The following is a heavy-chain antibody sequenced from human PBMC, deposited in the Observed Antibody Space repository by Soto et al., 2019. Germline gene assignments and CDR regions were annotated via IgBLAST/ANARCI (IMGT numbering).Heavy chain of an antibody. D-gene: IGHD6-13*01. CDR1: GGSISSYY. V-gene: IGHV4-59*08. CDR2: IYYTGTT. Sequence: SSETLSLTCTVSGGSISSYYWSWIRQPPGKGLEWIGYIYYTGTTTYNPSIKSRVTISVDTSKNQFSLKLTSVTAADTAVYYCARRQSSSWYGLWGQGTLVTVSS. J-gene: IGHJ4*02. CDR3: ARRQSSSWYGL.